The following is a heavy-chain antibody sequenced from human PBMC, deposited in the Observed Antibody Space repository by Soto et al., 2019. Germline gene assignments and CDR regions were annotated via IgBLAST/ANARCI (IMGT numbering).Heavy chain of an antibody. V-gene: IGHV1-46*01. D-gene: IGHD5-12*01. CDR3: ARSSGGNFGIIIEANNWFAA. CDR2: INPHGGST. CDR1: RGTCTSYY. J-gene: IGHJ5*02. Sequence: AEGKVACKASRGTCTSYYINWVRQAPGQGLEWMGGINPHGGSTAYAQKFKGRVTLTRDTSASTVYMEVSSLTSEDTAMYYCARSSGGNFGIIIEANNWFAAWGQVTLVTVSS.